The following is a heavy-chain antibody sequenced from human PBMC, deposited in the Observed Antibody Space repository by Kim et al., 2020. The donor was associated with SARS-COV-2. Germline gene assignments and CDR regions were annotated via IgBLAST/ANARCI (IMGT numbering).Heavy chain of an antibody. Sequence: GGSLRLSCAASGFIFTSYGMYWVRQAPGKGLEWVAAISSDGVYRHYAESVKGRFTISRDDSKNTLFLQMNSLRVEETAVYYCAKRLDTKGVLAVWGQGPTVTVPS. CDR2: ISSDGVYR. CDR3: AKRLDTKGVLAV. J-gene: IGHJ6*02. V-gene: IGHV3-30*18. CDR1: GFIFTSYG. D-gene: IGHD6-19*01.